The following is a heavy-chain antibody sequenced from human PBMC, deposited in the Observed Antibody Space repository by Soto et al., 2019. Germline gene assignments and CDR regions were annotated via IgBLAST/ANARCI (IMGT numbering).Heavy chain of an antibody. D-gene: IGHD6-13*01. CDR2: IWYDGSNK. CDR1: GFTFSSYG. CDR3: ARDHNPFSYSSSSTTDY. V-gene: IGHV3-33*01. Sequence: GGSLRLSCAASGFTFSSYGMHWVRQAPGKGLEWVAVIWYDGSNKYYADSVKGRFTISRDNSKNTLYLQMNSLRAEDTAVYYCARDHNPFSYSSSSTTDYWGQGTLVTVSS. J-gene: IGHJ4*02.